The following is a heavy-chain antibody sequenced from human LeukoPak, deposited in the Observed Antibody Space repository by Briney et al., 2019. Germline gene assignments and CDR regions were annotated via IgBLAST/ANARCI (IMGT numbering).Heavy chain of an antibody. CDR3: ARSYYYGSGSYDY. CDR2: IYYSGST. Sequence: PSETLSLTCTVSGGSISTSNYYWGWIRQPPGKGLEWIGYIYYSGSTNYNPSLKSRVTISVDTSKNQFSLKLSSVTAADTAVYYCARSYYYGSGSYDYWGQGTLVTVSS. V-gene: IGHV4-61*05. CDR1: GGSISTSNYY. D-gene: IGHD3-10*01. J-gene: IGHJ4*02.